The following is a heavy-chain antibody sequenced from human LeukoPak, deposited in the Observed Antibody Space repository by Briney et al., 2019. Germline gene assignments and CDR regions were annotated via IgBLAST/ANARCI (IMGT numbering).Heavy chain of an antibody. CDR2: ISAYNGNT. D-gene: IGHD3-9*01. V-gene: IGHV1-18*01. J-gene: IGHJ4*02. Sequence: GASVKVSCKASGYTFNNYGISWVRQAPGQGLEWVGWISAYNGNTNYAQKLQGRVTMTTDTSTSTAYMELRSLRSDDTAVYYCARGPNRYFDWLLFLDYWGQGTLVTVSS. CDR3: ARGPNRYFDWLLFLDY. CDR1: GYTFNNYG.